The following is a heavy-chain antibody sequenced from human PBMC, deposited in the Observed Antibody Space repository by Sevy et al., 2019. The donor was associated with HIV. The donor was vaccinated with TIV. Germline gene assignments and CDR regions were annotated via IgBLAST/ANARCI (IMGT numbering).Heavy chain of an antibody. D-gene: IGHD6-13*01. CDR3: ARADLDSSTFFYYYGMDV. CDR1: GYTHSSYD. Sequence: ASVKVSCKASGYTHSSYDINWVRPATRQGLEWIGWMNPDSGRRGYAPKFQGRVTMTTNTSIGTAYMELRSLRSEDSAVYYCARADLDSSTFFYYYGMDVWGQGTTVTVSS. CDR2: MNPDSGRR. V-gene: IGHV1-8*01. J-gene: IGHJ6*02.